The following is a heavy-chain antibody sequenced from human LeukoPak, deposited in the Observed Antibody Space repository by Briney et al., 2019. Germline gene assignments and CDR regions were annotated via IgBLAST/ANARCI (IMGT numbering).Heavy chain of an antibody. V-gene: IGHV4-34*01. CDR1: GGSFSGYY. Sequence: SETLSLTCAVYGGSFSGYYWSWIRQPPGKGLEWIGEINHSGSTNYNPSLKSRVTISVDTSKNQFSLKLSSVTAADTAVYYCARGRGVTFGGVIGPRYDYWGQGTLVTVSS. D-gene: IGHD3-16*02. CDR2: INHSGST. J-gene: IGHJ4*02. CDR3: ARGRGVTFGGVIGPRYDY.